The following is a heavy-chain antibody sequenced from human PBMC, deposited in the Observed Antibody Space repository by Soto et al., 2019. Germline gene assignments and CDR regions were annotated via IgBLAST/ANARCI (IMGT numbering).Heavy chain of an antibody. D-gene: IGHD5-18*01. CDR3: ARGSYGTYDY. Sequence: EVQVVESGGGLVKPGGSLRLSCAVSGLTFSTYGMNWVRQAPGKGLEWVSSISSSSGSIYYADSVKGRFTISRDNAKKPLYLQMDSLRAEDTAVYYCARGSYGTYDYWGQGTLVTVSS. J-gene: IGHJ4*02. V-gene: IGHV3-21*01. CDR2: ISSSSGSI. CDR1: GLTFSTYG.